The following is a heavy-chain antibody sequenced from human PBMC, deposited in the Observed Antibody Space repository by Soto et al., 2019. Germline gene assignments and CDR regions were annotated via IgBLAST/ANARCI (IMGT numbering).Heavy chain of an antibody. CDR1: RYTFTKYG. D-gene: IGHD3-3*01. V-gene: IGHV1-18*01. CDR3: TRDVRSFGD. Sequence: ASGKVSCKASRYTFTKYGLNWLRQGPVQGLEWMGRIRAYHGNLTDAQKLQGRVTMTTYASTSTAYMELRSLGSDVTAVYYCTRDVRSFGDWGQGTQVNVPS. CDR2: IRAYHGNL. J-gene: IGHJ4*02.